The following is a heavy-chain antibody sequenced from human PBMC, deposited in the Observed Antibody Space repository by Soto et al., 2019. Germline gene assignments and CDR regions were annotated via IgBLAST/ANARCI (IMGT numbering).Heavy chain of an antibody. J-gene: IGHJ4*02. D-gene: IGHD3-10*01. CDR3: AREVLWGRYLDY. CDR2: LSYDGTTK. Sequence: QVQLVESGGGVVQPGRSLRLSCAASGFIFSNYVMYWVRQAPGKGLEWVAFLSYDGTTKSYADSVKGRFTISRDNSQNTLYLQMNSLRPEDTGVYYWAREVLWGRYLDYWGQGTLVTVSS. CDR1: GFIFSNYV. V-gene: IGHV3-30-3*01.